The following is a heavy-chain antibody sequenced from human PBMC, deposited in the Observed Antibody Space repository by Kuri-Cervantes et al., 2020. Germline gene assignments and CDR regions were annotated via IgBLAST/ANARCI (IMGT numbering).Heavy chain of an antibody. CDR2: SYYIGTT. Sequence: ESLKISCTVSGGSINSYYWSWIRQPPGKGLEWIGYSYYIGTTNYNPSLKSRVTISVDTSKNQFSLKLSSVTAADTAVYYCARAFKPPVGLLRACAAFDIWGQGTMVTVSS. CDR1: GGSINSYY. D-gene: IGHD2-15*01. V-gene: IGHV4-59*12. CDR3: ARAFKPPVGLLRACAAFDI. J-gene: IGHJ3*02.